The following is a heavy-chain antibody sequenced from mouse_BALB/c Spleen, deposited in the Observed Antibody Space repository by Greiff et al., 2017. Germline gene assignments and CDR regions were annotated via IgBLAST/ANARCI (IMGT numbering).Heavy chain of an antibody. CDR1: GYTFTSYW. CDR2: IYPGSGST. CDR3: TRLIMGFDY. D-gene: IGHD2-4*01. J-gene: IGHJ2*01. Sequence: LKQPGSELVRPGASVKLSCKASGYTFTSYWMHWVKQRPGQGLEWIGNIYPGSGSTNYDEKFKSKATLTVDTSSSTAYMQLSSLTSEDSAVYYCTRLIMGFDYWGQGTTLTVSS. V-gene: IGHV1S22*01.